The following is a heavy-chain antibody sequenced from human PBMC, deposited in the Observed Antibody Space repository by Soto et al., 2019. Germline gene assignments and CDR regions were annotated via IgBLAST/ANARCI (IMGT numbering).Heavy chain of an antibody. CDR1: GFTVSSYY. Sequence: PGGSLRLSCAASGFTVSSYYMSWVRQAPGKGLEWVSVIYSAGSADFADSVKGRFTISRDNSKNTLYLQMSSLRAEDTAVYYCARVPSSNYHYLDYWGQGTLVTVSS. J-gene: IGHJ4*02. CDR2: IYSAGSA. V-gene: IGHV3-66*01. D-gene: IGHD6-13*01. CDR3: ARVPSSNYHYLDY.